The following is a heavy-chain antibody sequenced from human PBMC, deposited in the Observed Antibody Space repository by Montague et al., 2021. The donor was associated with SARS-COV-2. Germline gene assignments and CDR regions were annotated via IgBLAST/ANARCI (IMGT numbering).Heavy chain of an antibody. CDR2: MYYSGST. CDR3: ARARGGTIYGGIGAYYGMDI. J-gene: IGHJ6*02. V-gene: IGHV4-59*01. CDR1: GGSISNYY. D-gene: IGHD3-3*01. Sequence: SETLSLTCTVSGGSISNYYWSWIRQYPGKGLEWRAYMYYSGSTKYNPSLKSRATISVDTAKNQFSLTLGSMTAADTAVDYCARARGGTIYGGIGAYYGMDIWGQGTTVTVS.